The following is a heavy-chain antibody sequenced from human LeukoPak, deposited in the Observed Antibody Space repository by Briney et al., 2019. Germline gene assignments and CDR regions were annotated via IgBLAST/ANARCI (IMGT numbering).Heavy chain of an antibody. Sequence: PSETLSLTCAVSGGSISSSNWWSWVRQPPGKGLEWIGEIYHSGSTNYNPSLKSRVTISVDKSKNQFSLKLSSVTAADTAVYYCASLDSSGYYVSYWGQGTLVTVSS. D-gene: IGHD3-22*01. J-gene: IGHJ4*02. V-gene: IGHV4-4*02. CDR2: IYHSGST. CDR3: ASLDSSGYYVSY. CDR1: GGSISSSNW.